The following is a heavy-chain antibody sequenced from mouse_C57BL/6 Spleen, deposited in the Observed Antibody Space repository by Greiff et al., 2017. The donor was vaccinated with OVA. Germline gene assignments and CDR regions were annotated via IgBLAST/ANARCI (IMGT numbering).Heavy chain of an antibody. J-gene: IGHJ3*01. Sequence: VQLQQSGAELVRPGASVTLSCKASGYTFTDYEMHWVKQTPLHGLEWIGAIDPETGGTAYNQKFKGKAILTADKSSSTAYMELRSLTSEDSAVYYCTRYYGNYGAYWGQGTLVTVSA. CDR3: TRYYGNYGAY. V-gene: IGHV1-15*01. CDR1: GYTFTDYE. D-gene: IGHD2-1*01. CDR2: IDPETGGT.